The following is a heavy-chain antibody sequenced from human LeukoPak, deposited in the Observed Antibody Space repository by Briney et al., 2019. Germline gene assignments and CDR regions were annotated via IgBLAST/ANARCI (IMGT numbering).Heavy chain of an antibody. J-gene: IGHJ6*02. Sequence: PGRSLRLSCAASGFTFDDYAMHWVRHAPGKGLEWVSGISWNSGSIGYADSVKGRFTISRDNAKNSLYLQMNSLRAEDTALYYCATSYGDYSDYYYGMDVWGQGTTVTVSS. D-gene: IGHD4-17*01. CDR2: ISWNSGSI. V-gene: IGHV3-9*01. CDR3: ATSYGDYSDYYYGMDV. CDR1: GFTFDDYA.